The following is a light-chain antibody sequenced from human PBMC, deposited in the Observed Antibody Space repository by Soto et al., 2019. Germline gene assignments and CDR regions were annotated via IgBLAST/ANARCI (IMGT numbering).Light chain of an antibody. V-gene: IGKV3-11*01. CDR1: QNVGNN. CDR2: AAS. J-gene: IGKJ2*02. CDR3: QQRSRWPRGT. Sequence: VLTQSPATLSLSPGESATLSCRDSQNVGNNLAWYQQKSGQAPRLLIYAASDRATGVPARFSGRMSGTDFTLTISSLEPEDFATYFCQQRSRWPRGTFGRGTKLE.